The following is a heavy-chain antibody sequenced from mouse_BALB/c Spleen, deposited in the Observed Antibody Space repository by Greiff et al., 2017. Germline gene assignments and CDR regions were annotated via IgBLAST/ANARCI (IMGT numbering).Heavy chain of an antibody. CDR3: AKTGVTGTAWFAY. V-gene: IGHV2-5-1*01. CDR2: IWRGGST. D-gene: IGHD4-1*01. J-gene: IGHJ3*01. Sequence: QVQLQQSGPSLVQPSQSLSITCTVSGFSLTSYGVHWVRQSPGKGLEWLGVIWRGGSTDYNAAFMSRLSITKDNSKSQVFFKMNSLQADDTAIYYCAKTGVTGTAWFAYWGQGTLVTVSA. CDR1: GFSLTSYG.